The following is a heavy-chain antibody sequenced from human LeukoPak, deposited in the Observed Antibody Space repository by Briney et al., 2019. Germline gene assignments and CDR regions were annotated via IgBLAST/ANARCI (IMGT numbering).Heavy chain of an antibody. V-gene: IGHV1-69*13. J-gene: IGHJ4*02. CDR1: GGTFSSYA. CDR2: IIPIFGTA. CDR3: ARDPNYDILTGYYTYFDY. Sequence: SVKVSCKASGGTFSSYAISWVRQAPGQGLEWMGGIIPIFGTANYAQKFQGRVTITADESTSTAYMELSSLRSEDTAVYYCARDPNYDILTGYYTYFDYWGQGTLVTVSS. D-gene: IGHD3-9*01.